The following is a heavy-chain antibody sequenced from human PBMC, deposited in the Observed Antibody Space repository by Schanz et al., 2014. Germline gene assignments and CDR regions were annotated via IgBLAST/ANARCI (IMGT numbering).Heavy chain of an antibody. D-gene: IGHD2-2*01. CDR1: GFTFNSYA. CDR2: ISHSGGSK. V-gene: IGHV3-23*01. Sequence: DVQLLESGGGLVQPGGSLRLSCAASGFTFNSYAMTWVRQAPGKGLEWVSSISHSGGSKYYADSVEGRFTISRDNSRNTLYLHMNTLRSEDTAVYYCAKDSTHVDIVLVPTAIDYWGQGTLVTVSS. J-gene: IGHJ4*02. CDR3: AKDSTHVDIVLVPTAIDY.